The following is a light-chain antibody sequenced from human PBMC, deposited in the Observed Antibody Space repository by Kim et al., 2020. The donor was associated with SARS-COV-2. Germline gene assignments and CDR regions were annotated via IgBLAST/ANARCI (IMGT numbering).Light chain of an antibody. Sequence: DIQMTQSPSSLSASLGDRVTITCRASQRISSYLNWYQQQPGKAPKLLIYAASSLQSGVPSRFSGSGSGTDFTLTISSLQPEDFATYFCQQSFTTPLLTFGGGTKVDIK. CDR1: QRISSY. CDR2: AAS. V-gene: IGKV1-39*01. CDR3: QQSFTTPLLT. J-gene: IGKJ4*01.